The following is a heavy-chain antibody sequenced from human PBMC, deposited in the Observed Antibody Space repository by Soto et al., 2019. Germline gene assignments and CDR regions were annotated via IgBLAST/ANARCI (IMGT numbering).Heavy chain of an antibody. D-gene: IGHD6-13*01. CDR2: ISSSGSTI. V-gene: IGHV3-48*03. CDR3: ARDLRVAANGWYFDL. Sequence: GGSLRLSCAASGFTFSSYEMNWVRQAPGKGLEWVSYISSSGSTIYYADSVKGRFTISRDNAKNSLYLQMNSLRAEDTAVYYCARDLRVAANGWYFDLWGRGTLVTVSS. CDR1: GFTFSSYE. J-gene: IGHJ2*01.